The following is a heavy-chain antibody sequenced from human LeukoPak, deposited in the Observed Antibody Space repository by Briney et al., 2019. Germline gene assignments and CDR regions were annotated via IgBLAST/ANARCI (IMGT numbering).Heavy chain of an antibody. D-gene: IGHD1-26*01. Sequence: GGSLRLSCAASGFTFSSYSMNWVRQAPGKGLEWVSSISSSSSYTYYADSVKGRFTISRDNAKNSLYLQMNSLRAEDTAVYYCARGRDLGATYAFDIWGQGTMVTVSS. CDR2: ISSSSSYT. J-gene: IGHJ3*02. CDR3: ARGRDLGATYAFDI. V-gene: IGHV3-21*01. CDR1: GFTFSSYS.